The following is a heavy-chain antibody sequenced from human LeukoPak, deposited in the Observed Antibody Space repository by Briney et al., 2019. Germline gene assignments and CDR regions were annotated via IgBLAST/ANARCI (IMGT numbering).Heavy chain of an antibody. D-gene: IGHD4-17*01. V-gene: IGHV3-21*04. J-gene: IGHJ4*02. Sequence: GGSLRLSCAASGFSFSTYSMIWVRQAPGKGLEWVSSVSGTSEYIYYADSVRGRFTISRDNAKNSLYLQMNSLTAGDTAFYYCTKDRIGKNHGDYDSLDYWGQGTLVTVSS. CDR1: GFSFSTYS. CDR3: TKDRIGKNHGDYDSLDY. CDR2: VSGTSEYI.